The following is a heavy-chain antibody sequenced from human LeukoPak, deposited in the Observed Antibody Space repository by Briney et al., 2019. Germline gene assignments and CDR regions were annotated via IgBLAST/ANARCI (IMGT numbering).Heavy chain of an antibody. CDR2: ISGSGGST. CDR3: AKTGAELVYYYYYMDV. V-gene: IGHV3-23*01. D-gene: IGHD6-6*01. CDR1: GFTFSSYA. Sequence: AGGSLRLSCAASGFTFSSYAMSWVRQAPGKGLEWVSAISGSGGSTYYADSVKGRFTISRDNSKNTLYLQMNSLRAEDTAVYYCAKTGAELVYYYYYMDVWGKGTTVTVSS. J-gene: IGHJ6*03.